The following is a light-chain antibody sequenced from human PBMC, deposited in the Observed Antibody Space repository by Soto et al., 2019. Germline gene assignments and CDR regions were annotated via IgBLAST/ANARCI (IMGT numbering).Light chain of an antibody. Sequence: DIQMTQSPSTLCASVGDRVTITCRASQSISSWLAWYQQKPGKAPKLLIYKASSLESGVPSRFSGSGSGTEITLTISSLQPDDFATYYCQQYNSYSITFGPGTKVDIK. J-gene: IGKJ3*01. CDR3: QQYNSYSIT. V-gene: IGKV1-5*03. CDR1: QSISSW. CDR2: KAS.